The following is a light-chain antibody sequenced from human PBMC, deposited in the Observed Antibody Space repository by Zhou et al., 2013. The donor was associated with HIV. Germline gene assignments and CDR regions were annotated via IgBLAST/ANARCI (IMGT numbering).Light chain of an antibody. Sequence: AHQMTQSPSSLSASVGDRVTITCRASQGIRNELAWYQQKPGKAPKLLIYGASNLQTGVPSRFSGSGYGTDFTLTINSLQPEDFATYFCQQSYSVPPTFGQGTKLEI. J-gene: IGKJ2*01. CDR3: QQSYSVPPT. CDR2: GAS. V-gene: IGKV1-6*02. CDR1: QGIRNE.